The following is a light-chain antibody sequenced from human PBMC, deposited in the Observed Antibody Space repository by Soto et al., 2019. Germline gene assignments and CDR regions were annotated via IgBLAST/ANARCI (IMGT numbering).Light chain of an antibody. CDR1: QSVSSSY. Sequence: EIVLTQSPGTLSLSPGERAILSCRASQSVSSSYLAWYRQKPGQAPGLLIYGASSRATGIPDRFSGSGSGTDFTLTISRLEPEDFAVYYCQQYGSSPRTFGQGTKVEMK. V-gene: IGKV3-20*01. J-gene: IGKJ1*01. CDR2: GAS. CDR3: QQYGSSPRT.